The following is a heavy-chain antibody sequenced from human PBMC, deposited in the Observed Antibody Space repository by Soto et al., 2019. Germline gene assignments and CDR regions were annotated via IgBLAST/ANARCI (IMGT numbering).Heavy chain of an antibody. D-gene: IGHD3-10*01. CDR3: ARVNYYYDSGSLTY. CDR1: GYTFTSYD. Sequence: QVQLVQSGAEVKKPGASVKVSCKASGYTFTSYDINWVRQATGQGLEWMGWMNPNSGNTGYAQKFQGRDTMTRNTGXRTAYMELSSLRSEDTAVYYCARVNYYYDSGSLTYWGQGPLVTVSS. CDR2: MNPNSGNT. J-gene: IGHJ4*02. V-gene: IGHV1-8*01.